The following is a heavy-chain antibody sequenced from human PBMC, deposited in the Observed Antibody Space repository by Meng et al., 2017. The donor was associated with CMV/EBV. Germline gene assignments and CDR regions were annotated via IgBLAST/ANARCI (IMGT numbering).Heavy chain of an antibody. V-gene: IGHV3-23*01. J-gene: IGHJ4*02. D-gene: IGHD2-2*01. Sequence: LVSGGGLVPPGGSLRLSGAAFGFTFSSYAMSWVRQAPGKGLEWVSAISGSGGSTYYADSVKGRFTISRDNSKNTLYLQMNSLRAEDTAVYYCASSTLDIVVVPAAIQNWGQGTLVTVSS. CDR1: GFTFSSYA. CDR2: ISGSGGST. CDR3: ASSTLDIVVVPAAIQN.